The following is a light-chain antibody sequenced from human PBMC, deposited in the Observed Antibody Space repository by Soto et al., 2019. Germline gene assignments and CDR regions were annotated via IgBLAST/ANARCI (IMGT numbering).Light chain of an antibody. Sequence: QSALTQPASVSGSPGQSITISCTGTSSDVGGYKYVSWYQQHPGKAPKLMIYDIRNRPSGVSNRFSGSKSGNTASLTISGLQAVDEADYYCSSYTSSSTRVFGTGTKVTVL. CDR2: DIR. V-gene: IGLV2-14*03. J-gene: IGLJ1*01. CDR3: SSYTSSSTRV. CDR1: SSDVGGYKY.